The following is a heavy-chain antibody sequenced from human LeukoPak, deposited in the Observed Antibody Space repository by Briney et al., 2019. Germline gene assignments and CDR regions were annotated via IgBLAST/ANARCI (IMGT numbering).Heavy chain of an antibody. CDR1: GGSFSGYY. Sequence: SETLSLTCAVYGGSFSGYYWSWIRQPPGKGLEWIGEINHIGRTTYNPYIKSRVTISVDTSKNQFSLKLSSVTAADTAVYYCTRALYYDDSSGYYYTGARYNWFDPWGQGTLVTVSS. V-gene: IGHV4-34*01. J-gene: IGHJ5*02. D-gene: IGHD3-22*01. CDR3: TRALYYDDSSGYYYTGARYNWFDP. CDR2: INHIGRT.